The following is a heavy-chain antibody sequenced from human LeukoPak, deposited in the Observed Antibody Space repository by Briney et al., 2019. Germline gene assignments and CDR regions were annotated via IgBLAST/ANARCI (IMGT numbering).Heavy chain of an antibody. CDR3: ARDQGELRYFDWLLYPYYFDY. V-gene: IGHV3-23*01. Sequence: GGSLRLSCAASGFTFSSYAMSWVRQAPGKGLEWVSTISGSGGSTYYADSVKGRLTISRDNSKNTLYLQMNSLRAEDTAVYYCARDQGELRYFDWLLYPYYFDYWGQGTLVTVSS. D-gene: IGHD3-9*01. CDR1: GFTFSSYA. CDR2: ISGSGGST. J-gene: IGHJ4*02.